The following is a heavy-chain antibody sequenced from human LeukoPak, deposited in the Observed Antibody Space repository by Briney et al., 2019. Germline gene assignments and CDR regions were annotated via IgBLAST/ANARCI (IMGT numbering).Heavy chain of an antibody. CDR2: VYYTGST. CDR3: ARGGGDDYGGNPFDY. J-gene: IGHJ4*02. V-gene: IGHV4-59*01. CDR1: GGSISHYY. D-gene: IGHD4-23*01. Sequence: SETLSLTCTVLGGSISHYYWSWIRQPPGKGLEWIGYVYYTGSTDYNPSLKSRVTMSVDTSKNQFSLNLSSVTAADTAVYYCARGGGDDYGGNPFDYWGQGTLVTVSS.